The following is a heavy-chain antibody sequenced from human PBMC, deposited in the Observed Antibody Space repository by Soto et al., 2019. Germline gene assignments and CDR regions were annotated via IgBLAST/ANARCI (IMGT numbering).Heavy chain of an antibody. CDR2: IYPGDSDT. J-gene: IGHJ6*02. CDR1: GYSFTSYW. V-gene: IGHV5-51*01. D-gene: IGHD2-2*02. CDR3: ARRGYCSSTSCYNPDYYYGMDV. Sequence: PGESLKISCKGSGYSFTSYWIGWVCQMPGKGLEWMGIIYPGDSDTRYSPSFQGQVTISADKSISTAYLQWSSLKASDTAMYYCARRGYCSSTSCYNPDYYYGMDVWGQGTTVTVSS.